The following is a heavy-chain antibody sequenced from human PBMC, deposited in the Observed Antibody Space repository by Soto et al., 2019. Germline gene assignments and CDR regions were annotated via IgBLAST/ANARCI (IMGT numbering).Heavy chain of an antibody. CDR3: AMEFGCYVSSDSYLDY. CDR2: TYYRSRWYN. Sequence: SQTLSLTCAISGDSVSGNSAAWNWIRQSPSRGLEWLGRTYYRSRWYNDYAVSVKSRITVTPDTSKNQFSLHLNSVTPEDTAVYYCAMEFGCYVSSDSYLDYRGQGALGTVGS. J-gene: IGHJ4*02. V-gene: IGHV6-1*01. D-gene: IGHD3-16*01. CDR1: GDSVSGNSAA.